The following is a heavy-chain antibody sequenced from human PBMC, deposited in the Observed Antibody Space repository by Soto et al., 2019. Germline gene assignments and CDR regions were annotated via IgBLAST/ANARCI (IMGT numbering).Heavy chain of an antibody. J-gene: IGHJ6*04. CDR2: IYSGGST. D-gene: IGHD2-8*02. V-gene: IGHV3-53*01. CDR3: ARGPGACEPTGLFYYHGIDV. Sequence: PGGYLRLSCAASGFTVSSNYMSWVRQAPGKGLESVSVIYSGGSTYYADSVKGRFTISRDNFKNTLYLQMNSLRAEDTAVYYCARGPGACEPTGLFYYHGIDVWGNRTTVTVSS. CDR1: GFTVSSNY.